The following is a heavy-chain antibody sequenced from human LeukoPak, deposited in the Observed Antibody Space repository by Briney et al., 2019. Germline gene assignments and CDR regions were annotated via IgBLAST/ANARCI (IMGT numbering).Heavy chain of an antibody. J-gene: IGHJ4*02. CDR3: AKDFTVTTVSDYFGY. V-gene: IGHV3-23*01. Sequence: GGSLRLSCAASGFTFSSYAMSWVRQAPGKGLEWVSAISGSGGSTYYADSVKGRFTISRDNSKNTLYLQMNSLRAEDTAVYYCAKDFTVTTVSDYFGYWGQGTLVTVSS. CDR1: GFTFSSYA. CDR2: ISGSGGST. D-gene: IGHD4-11*01.